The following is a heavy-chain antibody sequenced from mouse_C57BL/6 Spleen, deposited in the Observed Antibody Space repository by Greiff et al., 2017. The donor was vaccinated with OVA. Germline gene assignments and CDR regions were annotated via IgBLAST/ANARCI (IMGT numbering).Heavy chain of an antibody. D-gene: IGHD1-1*01. CDR2: IIPGSGST. V-gene: IGHV1-9*01. CDR3: AYATDGDAMDY. Sequence: QVQLQQSGAELMKPGASVKLSCKATGYTFTGYWIEWVKQRPGQGLEWIGEIIPGSGSTNYNEKFKGKATFTADTSSSTAYMQLSSLTSEDSAIYDCAYATDGDAMDYWGQGTSVTVSA. J-gene: IGHJ4*01. CDR1: GYTFTGYW.